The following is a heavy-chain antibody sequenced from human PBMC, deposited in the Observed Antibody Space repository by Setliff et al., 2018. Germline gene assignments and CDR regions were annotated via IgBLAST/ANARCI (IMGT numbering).Heavy chain of an antibody. CDR1: GFTFSSYW. CDR3: AKASDSSGYYAFDI. V-gene: IGHV3-7*01. Sequence: PGGSLRLSCAASGFTFSSYWMSWVRQAPGKGLEWVANIKQDGSEKYYVDSVKGRFTISRDNAKNSLYLQMSSLRAEDTAVYYCAKASDSSGYYAFDIWGQGTMVTVSS. D-gene: IGHD3-22*01. CDR2: IKQDGSEK. J-gene: IGHJ3*02.